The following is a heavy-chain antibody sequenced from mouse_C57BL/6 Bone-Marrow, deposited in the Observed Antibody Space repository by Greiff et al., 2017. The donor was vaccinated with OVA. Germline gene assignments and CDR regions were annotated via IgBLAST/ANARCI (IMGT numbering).Heavy chain of an antibody. Sequence: QVQLQQPGAELVRPGSSVKLSCKASGYTFTSYWMDWVKQRPGQGLEWIGNIYPSDSETHYNQKFKDKATLTVDKSSSTAYMQLSSLTSEDSAVYYCARSPYGGYSYFDVWGTGTTVTVSS. D-gene: IGHD1-1*02. J-gene: IGHJ1*03. V-gene: IGHV1-61*01. CDR1: GYTFTSYW. CDR3: ARSPYGGYSYFDV. CDR2: IYPSDSET.